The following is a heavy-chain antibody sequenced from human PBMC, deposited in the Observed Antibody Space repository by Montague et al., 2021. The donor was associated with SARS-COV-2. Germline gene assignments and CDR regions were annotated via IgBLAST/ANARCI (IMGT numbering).Heavy chain of an antibody. V-gene: IGHV4-61*01. CDR3: ARSSVAVSTTPPLDA. CDR1: GDSVKTGRHY. CDR2: IFHSSSS. J-gene: IGHJ1*01. Sequence: SETLSLTCTVSGDSVKTGRHYWNWIRQPPGKGLEWIGYIFHSSSSXYNPSLESRVDMSIDTLNSQFSLTLTSVTAADTAVYYCARSSVAVSTTPPLDAWGQGALVIVSS. D-gene: IGHD3-3*01.